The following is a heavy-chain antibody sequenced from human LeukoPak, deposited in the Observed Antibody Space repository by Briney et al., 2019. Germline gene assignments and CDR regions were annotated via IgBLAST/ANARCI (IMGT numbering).Heavy chain of an antibody. V-gene: IGHV3-7*01. Sequence: GGSLRLSCAASGFTFSNYWMSRVRQAPGKGLEWVANIKEDGTEKYSLDSVKGRFTVSRDNVKNSLYLQLNNVRVEDTAIYYCARSGYSVFWYWGQGTLVTVSS. D-gene: IGHD5/OR15-5a*01. CDR2: IKEDGTEK. J-gene: IGHJ4*02. CDR3: ARSGYSVFWY. CDR1: GFTFSNYW.